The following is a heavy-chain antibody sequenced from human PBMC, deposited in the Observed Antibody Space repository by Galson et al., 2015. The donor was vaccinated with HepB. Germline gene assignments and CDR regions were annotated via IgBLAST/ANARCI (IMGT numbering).Heavy chain of an antibody. CDR2: ISGSGGST. CDR3: ARDSWDLRHIYEPTGGDAFDI. V-gene: IGHV3-23*01. D-gene: IGHD5-18*01. Sequence: SLRLSCAASGFTFSSYAMSWVRQAPGKGLEWVSAISGSGGSTYYADSVKGRFTISRDNSKNTLYLQMNSLRAEDTAVYYCARDSWDLRHIYEPTGGDAFDIWGQGTMVTVSS. CDR1: GFTFSSYA. J-gene: IGHJ3*02.